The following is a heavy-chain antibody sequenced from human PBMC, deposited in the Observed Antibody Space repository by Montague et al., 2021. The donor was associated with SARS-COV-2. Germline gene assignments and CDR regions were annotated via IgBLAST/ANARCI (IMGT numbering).Heavy chain of an antibody. V-gene: IGHV4-59*01. CDR3: ARVFPRWLQFDPYFDY. CDR2: IYDSGST. D-gene: IGHD5-24*01. Sequence: SETLSLTCTVSGDSISSYYWSWIRQPPGRGRGGIGEIYDSGSTNYNASLKSGVNISVETSKNQFSLKLSSVTAADTAVYYCARVFPRWLQFDPYFDYWGQG. J-gene: IGHJ4*02. CDR1: GDSISSYY.